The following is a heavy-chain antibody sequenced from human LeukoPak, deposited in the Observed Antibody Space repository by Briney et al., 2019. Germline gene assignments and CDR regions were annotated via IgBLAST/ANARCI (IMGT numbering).Heavy chain of an antibody. D-gene: IGHD3-10*01. Sequence: SETLSLTCTVSGGSISSYYWSWIRQPPGKGLEWIGYIYYSGSTKYNPSLKSRVTISVDTSKNQFSLKLSSVTAADTAVYYCASVTMVRGVIDYWGQGTLVTVSS. V-gene: IGHV4-59*01. CDR1: GGSISSYY. CDR3: ASVTMVRGVIDY. CDR2: IYYSGST. J-gene: IGHJ4*02.